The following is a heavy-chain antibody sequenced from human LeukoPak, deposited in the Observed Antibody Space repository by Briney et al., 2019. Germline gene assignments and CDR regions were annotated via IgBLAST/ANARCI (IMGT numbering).Heavy chain of an antibody. V-gene: IGHV4-34*01. CDR1: GGSFSGYY. Sequence: SETLSLTCAVYGGSFSGYYWSWIRQPPGKGLEWIGEINHSGSTNYNPSLKSRVTISVDTSKNQFSLKLSSVTAADTAVYYCARHLPSYGYTGPNDYWGQGTLVTVSS. J-gene: IGHJ4*02. CDR3: ARHLPSYGYTGPNDY. D-gene: IGHD5-18*01. CDR2: INHSGST.